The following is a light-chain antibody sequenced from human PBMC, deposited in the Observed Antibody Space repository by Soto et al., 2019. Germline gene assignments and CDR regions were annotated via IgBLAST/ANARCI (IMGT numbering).Light chain of an antibody. CDR3: HHYNNWPRT. Sequence: IVMTQSPAALSVSTGERATLSCRASQSLSSNLAWYQQKPGQAPRFLIYGASTRATGIPARFSGSGSGTEFTLTISSLQSEDFAVYYCHHYNNWPRTFGQGTKVDIK. CDR2: GAS. J-gene: IGKJ1*01. CDR1: QSLSSN. V-gene: IGKV3-15*01.